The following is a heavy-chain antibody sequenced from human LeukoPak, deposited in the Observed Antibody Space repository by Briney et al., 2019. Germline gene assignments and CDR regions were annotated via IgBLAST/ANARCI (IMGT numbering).Heavy chain of an antibody. J-gene: IGHJ4*02. V-gene: IGHV3-23*01. CDR3: AKQKGVSWYAEEDY. CDR2: ISGSTGST. D-gene: IGHD2-2*01. Sequence: GGSLRLSCAASGFTFSSYAISWVRHAPGEGLGWVSGISGSTGSTYYVDSVKGRFTISRDNSKNTLYLQMNSLRAEDTAVYYCAKQKGVSWYAEEDYWGQGTLVTVSS. CDR1: GFTFSSYA.